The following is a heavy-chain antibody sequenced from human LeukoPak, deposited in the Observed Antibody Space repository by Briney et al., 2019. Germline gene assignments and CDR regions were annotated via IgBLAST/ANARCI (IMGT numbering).Heavy chain of an antibody. V-gene: IGHV4-4*07. J-gene: IGHJ4*02. CDR3: ARSRSYYVIDY. D-gene: IGHD1-26*01. Sequence: SETLSLTCTVSGGSISTYYWSWIRQPAGKGLEWIGRIYSSGSTNYNPSLKSRVTISVDTSKNQFSLKLSSVTAADTAVYYCARSRSYYVIDYWGQGTLVTVSS. CDR1: GGSISTYY. CDR2: IYSSGST.